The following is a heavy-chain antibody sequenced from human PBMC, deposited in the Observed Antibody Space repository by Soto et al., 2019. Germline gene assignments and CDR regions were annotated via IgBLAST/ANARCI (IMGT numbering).Heavy chain of an antibody. CDR3: ARDANYYDSSGYYYPDY. D-gene: IGHD3-22*01. J-gene: IGHJ4*02. V-gene: IGHV1-46*01. CDR1: GYTFTKFH. CDR2: IDPSGGVT. Sequence: ASVKVSCKASGYTFTKFHIHWVRQAPGQGLEWMGMIDPSGGVTRDAQRFQGRITMTSDTSTSSVYMELRGLTSEDTAVYYCARDANYYDSSGYYYPDYWGQGTLVTVSS.